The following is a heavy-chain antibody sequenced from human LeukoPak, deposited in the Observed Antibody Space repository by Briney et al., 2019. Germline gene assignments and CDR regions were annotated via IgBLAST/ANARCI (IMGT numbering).Heavy chain of an antibody. CDR1: GFPFSSYW. V-gene: IGHV3-7*04. Sequence: GGSLRLSCAASGFPFSSYWMSWVRQAPGKGLEWVANIKEDGSEKNYVDSVKGRFTISRDNAKNSLYLQMNSLRAEDTAVYYCARDLDYLDYWGQGTLVTVSS. J-gene: IGHJ4*02. CDR2: IKEDGSEK. CDR3: ARDLDYLDY.